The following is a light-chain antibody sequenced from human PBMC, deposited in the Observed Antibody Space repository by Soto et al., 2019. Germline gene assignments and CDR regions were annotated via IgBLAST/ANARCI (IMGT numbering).Light chain of an antibody. CDR3: QQYYSYLRT. Sequence: AIRMTQSPSSFSASTGDRVTITCRASQGISSYLAWYQQKPGKAPKLLFYAASTLQSGVPSRFSGSGSGTDFTLTISCLQSEDFASYYCQQYYSYLRTFGQGTKVEIK. CDR2: AAS. CDR1: QGISSY. V-gene: IGKV1-8*01. J-gene: IGKJ1*01.